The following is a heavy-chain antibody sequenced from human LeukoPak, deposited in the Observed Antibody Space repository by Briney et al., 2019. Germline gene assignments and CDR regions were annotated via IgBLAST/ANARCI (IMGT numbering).Heavy chain of an antibody. J-gene: IGHJ5*02. Sequence: PGGSLRLSCAASGFSFSRAWMSWVRQAPGKGLEWVSFISTSSSYIHYADSLKGRFTVSRDNAKNSLYLQMNSLRAEDTAVYYCARDSRGARFYNWFDPWGQGTLVTVSS. CDR2: ISTSSSYI. CDR3: ARDSRGARFYNWFDP. CDR1: GFSFSRAW. V-gene: IGHV3-21*01. D-gene: IGHD3-10*01.